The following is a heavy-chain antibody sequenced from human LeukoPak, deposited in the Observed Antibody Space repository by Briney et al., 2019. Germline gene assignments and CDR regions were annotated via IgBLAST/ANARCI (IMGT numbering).Heavy chain of an antibody. V-gene: IGHV4-34*01. D-gene: IGHD3-9*01. Sequence: SETLSLTCAVYGGSFSGYYWSWIRQPPGKGLEWIGEINHSGSTNYNPSLKSRVTISVDTSKNQFSLKLSSATAADTAVYYCARGLRYFDWLLMARRFDPWGQGTLVTVSS. CDR3: ARGLRYFDWLLMARRFDP. J-gene: IGHJ5*02. CDR1: GGSFSGYY. CDR2: INHSGST.